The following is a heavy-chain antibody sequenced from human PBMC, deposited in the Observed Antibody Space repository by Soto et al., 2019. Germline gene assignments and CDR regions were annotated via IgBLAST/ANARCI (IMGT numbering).Heavy chain of an antibody. J-gene: IGHJ6*02. V-gene: IGHV5-51*01. CDR3: ARELSSSSHYYYYYGMDV. CDR1: GYSFTSYW. CDR2: IYPGDSDT. D-gene: IGHD6-6*01. Sequence: GESLKISCKGSGYSFTSYWIGWVRQMPGKGLEWMGIIYPGDSDTRYSPSFQGQVTISADKSISTAYLQWSSLKASDTAMYYCARELSSSSHYYYYYGMDVWGHGTTVTVSS.